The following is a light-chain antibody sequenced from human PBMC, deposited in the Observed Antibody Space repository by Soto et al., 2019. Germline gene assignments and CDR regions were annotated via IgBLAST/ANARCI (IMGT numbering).Light chain of an antibody. J-gene: IGKJ1*01. Sequence: EIVMTQSPATLPVSPGERATLSCRASQSVSSNLAWYQQKPGQAPRLLIYGASTRATGIPARFSGSGSGTEFTLTISSLQSEDFAVHYCQQYNNWPPGTFGQGTKVEIK. V-gene: IGKV3-15*01. CDR3: QQYNNWPPGT. CDR1: QSVSSN. CDR2: GAS.